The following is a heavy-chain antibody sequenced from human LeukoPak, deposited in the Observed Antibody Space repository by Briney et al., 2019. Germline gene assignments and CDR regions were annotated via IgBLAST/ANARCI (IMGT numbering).Heavy chain of an antibody. CDR1: GGSISSYY. CDR2: IYYSGST. D-gene: IGHD3-16*02. J-gene: IGHJ3*02. CDR3: ARVGKDNDYVWGSYRPGAFDI. V-gene: IGHV4-59*01. Sequence: SETLSLTCTVSGGSISSYYWSWIRQPPGKGLEWIGYIYYSGSTNYNPSLKSRVTISVDTSKNQFSLKLSSVTAAATAVYYCARVGKDNDYVWGSYRPGAFDIRRQGTMVTVSS.